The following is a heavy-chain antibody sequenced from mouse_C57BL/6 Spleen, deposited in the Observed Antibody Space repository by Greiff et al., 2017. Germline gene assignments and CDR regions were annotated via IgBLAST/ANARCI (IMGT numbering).Heavy chain of an antibody. Sequence: QVQLQPSGAELAKPGASVKLSCKASGYTFPSYWMHWVKQRPGQGLEWIGYINPSSGYTKYNQKFKDKATLTADNSSSTAYMQLSSLTYEDSAVYYCASGAVVATRAMDYWGQGTSVTVAS. V-gene: IGHV1-7*01. D-gene: IGHD1-1*01. CDR1: GYTFPSYW. CDR2: INPSSGYT. J-gene: IGHJ4*01. CDR3: ASGAVVATRAMDY.